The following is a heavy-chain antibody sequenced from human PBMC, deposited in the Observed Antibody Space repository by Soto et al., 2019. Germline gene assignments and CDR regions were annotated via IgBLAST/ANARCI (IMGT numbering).Heavy chain of an antibody. CDR3: ARDLWGYCGTDCYPLDV. D-gene: IGHD2-21*02. Sequence: SETLSLTCTVSDGSISSYYWSWIRQPPGKGLECIGYISYSGTTKYNPSLKNRVTILRDTSKNQFSLKLSSVTAADTAVYYCARDLWGYCGTDCYPLDVWGQGTTVTVSS. CDR2: ISYSGTT. CDR1: DGSISSYY. V-gene: IGHV4-59*01. J-gene: IGHJ6*02.